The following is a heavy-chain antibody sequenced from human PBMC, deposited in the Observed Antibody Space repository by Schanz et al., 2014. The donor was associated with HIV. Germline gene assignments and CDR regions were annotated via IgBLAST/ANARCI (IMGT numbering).Heavy chain of an antibody. D-gene: IGHD2-15*01. CDR3: EKDLLSRYCSGGSCYSSY. J-gene: IGHJ4*02. V-gene: IGHV3-23*01. CDR1: GFSFSSYV. CDR2: ISGSGDIT. Sequence: EVQLLESGGGLVQPGGSLRLSCAASGFSFSSYVMSWIRQAPGKGLEWVSAISGSGDITYYADSVKGRFTISRDNSKNTVYLQMDSLRAEYTAVYYCEKDLLSRYCSGGSCYSSYWGQGTLVTVSS.